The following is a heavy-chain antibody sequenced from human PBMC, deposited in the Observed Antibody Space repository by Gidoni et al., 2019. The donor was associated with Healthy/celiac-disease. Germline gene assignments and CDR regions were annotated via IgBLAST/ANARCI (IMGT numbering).Heavy chain of an antibody. J-gene: IGHJ3*02. CDR3: AKDMVDI. Sequence: EVQLVEYGGGLVQPGRSLRLSCAASGFTFDVYAMHWVRQAPGKGLEWVSGISWNSGSIGYADSVKGRFTISRDNAKNSLYLQMNSLRAEDTALYYCAKDMVDIWGQGTMVTVSS. V-gene: IGHV3-9*01. CDR1: GFTFDVYA. CDR2: ISWNSGSI.